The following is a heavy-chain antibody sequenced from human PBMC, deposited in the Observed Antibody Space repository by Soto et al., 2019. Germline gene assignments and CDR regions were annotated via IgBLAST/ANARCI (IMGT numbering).Heavy chain of an antibody. J-gene: IGHJ4*02. CDR2: IYYSGST. CDR3: ARQSYDSSDYFDS. Sequence: QLQLQESGPGLVKPSETLSLTCTVSGDSISSSSYYWGWIRQPPGKGLEWIGSIYYSGSTYYNPSLKIRGPISVDMSRLHFSLNLISVTAADTAVYYCARQSYDSSDYFDSWGQGTLVTVSS. CDR1: GDSISSSSYY. V-gene: IGHV4-39*01. D-gene: IGHD3-22*01.